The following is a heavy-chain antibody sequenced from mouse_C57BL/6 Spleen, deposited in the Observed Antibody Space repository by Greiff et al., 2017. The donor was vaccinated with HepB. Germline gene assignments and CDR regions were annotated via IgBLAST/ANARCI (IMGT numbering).Heavy chain of an antibody. V-gene: IGHV1-69*01. D-gene: IGHD2-4*01. CDR1: GYTFTSYW. CDR3: ARVGLHAMDY. J-gene: IGHJ4*01. CDR2: IDPSDSYT. Sequence: VQLQQPGAELVMPGASVKLSCKASGYTFTSYWMHWVKQRPGQGLEWIGEIDPSDSYTNYNQKFKGKSTLTVDKSSSTAYMQLSSLTSEDSAVYYCARVGLHAMDYWGQGTSVTVSS.